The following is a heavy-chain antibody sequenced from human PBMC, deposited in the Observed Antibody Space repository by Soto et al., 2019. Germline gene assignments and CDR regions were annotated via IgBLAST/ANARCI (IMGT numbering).Heavy chain of an antibody. D-gene: IGHD6-6*01. V-gene: IGHV4-31*03. J-gene: IGHJ5*02. Sequence: PSETLSLTCTVSGGSISSSGYYWSWIRQHPGKGLEWIGYIYYSGSTYYNPSLKSRVTISVDTSKNQFSLKLSSVTAADTAVYYCARDPRISSSVLGFDPWGQGTLVTVSS. CDR3: ARDPRISSSVLGFDP. CDR2: IYYSGST. CDR1: GGSISSSGYY.